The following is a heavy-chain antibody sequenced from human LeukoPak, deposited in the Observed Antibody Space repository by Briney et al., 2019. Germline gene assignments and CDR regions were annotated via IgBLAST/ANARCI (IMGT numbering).Heavy chain of an antibody. CDR2: IKQNGAEE. CDR1: GFTFRSFW. Sequence: GGSLRLSCAASGFTFRSFWMSWVRQAPGKRLEWVANIKQNGAEEYYMNSVKGRFTISRDNAKNSVYLQMNSLRVEDTAMYYCARYTAVSSPGAFDIWGQGTMVTVSS. J-gene: IGHJ3*02. V-gene: IGHV3-7*03. D-gene: IGHD4-17*01. CDR3: ARYTAVSSPGAFDI.